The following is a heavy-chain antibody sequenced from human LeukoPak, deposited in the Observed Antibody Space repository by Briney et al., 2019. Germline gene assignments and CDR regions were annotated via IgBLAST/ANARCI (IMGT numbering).Heavy chain of an antibody. CDR1: GYTFTSYG. V-gene: IGHV1-18*01. D-gene: IGHD3-3*01. CDR2: ISAYNGNT. J-gene: IGHJ4*02. CDR3: ARLNLREVRFLDDPFDH. Sequence: GASVKVSCKASGYTFTSYGISWVRQAPGQGLEWMGWISAYNGNTNYAQKLQGRVTMTTDTATSTVFMELRSLRSDDTAVYYCARLNLREVRFLDDPFDHWGQGTQVTVSS.